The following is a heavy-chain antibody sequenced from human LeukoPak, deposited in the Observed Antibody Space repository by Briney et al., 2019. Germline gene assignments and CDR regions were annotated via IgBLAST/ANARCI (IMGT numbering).Heavy chain of an antibody. Sequence: GGSLRLSCAASGFTFSSYSMNWVRQAPGKGLEWVSSISSSSGYIYYADSVKGRFTISRDNSKNTLYLQMNSLRAEDTAVYYCAKDRGSTHPHYFDYWGQGTLVTVSS. D-gene: IGHD1-26*01. CDR3: AKDRGSTHPHYFDY. V-gene: IGHV3-21*01. CDR1: GFTFSSYS. CDR2: ISSSSGYI. J-gene: IGHJ4*02.